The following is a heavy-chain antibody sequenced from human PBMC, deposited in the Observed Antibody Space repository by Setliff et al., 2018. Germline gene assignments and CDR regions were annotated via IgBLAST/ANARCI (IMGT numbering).Heavy chain of an antibody. CDR3: TRDFLGATASFDI. CDR1: GFTLTSYP. Sequence: ASVKVSCKASGFTLTSYPIRWVRQAPGQRLEWMGWINPANGNRKYSQRFQGRVTITRDTSASTVFLELSTLRSEDTAVYYCTRDFLGATASFDIWGQGTMVTVS. V-gene: IGHV1-3*01. CDR2: INPANGNR. J-gene: IGHJ3*02. D-gene: IGHD3-3*01.